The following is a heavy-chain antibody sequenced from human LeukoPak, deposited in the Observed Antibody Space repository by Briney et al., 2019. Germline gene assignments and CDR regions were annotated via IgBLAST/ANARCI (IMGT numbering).Heavy chain of an antibody. V-gene: IGHV1-46*01. CDR3: TREYSHGDHDY. CDR1: GYTFTSYY. CDR2: INPSGGST. Sequence: ASVKVSCKASGYTFTSYYMHWVRQAPGQGLEWMGIINPSGGSTSYAQKFQGRVTMTRDTSTSTVYMELSSLRSEDTAVYYCTREYSHGDHDYWGQGTLVTVSS. J-gene: IGHJ4*02. D-gene: IGHD4-17*01.